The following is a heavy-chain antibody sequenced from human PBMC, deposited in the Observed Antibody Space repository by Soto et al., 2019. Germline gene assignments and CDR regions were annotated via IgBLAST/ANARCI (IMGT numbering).Heavy chain of an antibody. V-gene: IGHV4-39*01. CDR3: ASQPTVTTHYYYGMDV. D-gene: IGHD4-17*01. Sequence: ASETLSLTCTVSGGSISSSSYYWGWIRQPPGKGLEWIGSIYYSGSTYYNPSLKSRVTISVDTSKNQFSLKLSSVTAADTAVYYCASQPTVTTHYYYGMDVWGQGTTVTVSS. J-gene: IGHJ6*02. CDR2: IYYSGST. CDR1: GGSISSSSYY.